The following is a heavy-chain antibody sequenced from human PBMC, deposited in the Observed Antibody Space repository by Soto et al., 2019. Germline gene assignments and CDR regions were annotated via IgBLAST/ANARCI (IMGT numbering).Heavy chain of an antibody. CDR2: IWYDGSNK. Sequence: QVQLVESGGGVVQPGRSLRLSCAASGFTFSSYGMHWVRQAPGKGLEWVAVIWYDGSNKYYADSVKGRFTISRDNSKNTLYLQMNSLRAEDTAVYYCVRDLGHCSGGSCYSGFYFDYWGQGALVTVSS. V-gene: IGHV3-33*01. CDR1: GFTFSSYG. J-gene: IGHJ4*02. D-gene: IGHD2-15*01. CDR3: VRDLGHCSGGSCYSGFYFDY.